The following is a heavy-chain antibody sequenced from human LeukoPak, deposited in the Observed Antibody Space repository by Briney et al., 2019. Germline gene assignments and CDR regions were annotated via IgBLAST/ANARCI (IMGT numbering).Heavy chain of an antibody. V-gene: IGHV3-33*01. CDR1: GFTFSSYG. CDR3: ARVGGYGRTYYYYYGMDV. J-gene: IGHJ6*02. Sequence: GGSLRLSCAASGFTFSSYGMHWVRQAPGKGLEWVAVIWYDGSNKYYADSVKGRFTISRDNSKNTLYLQVNSLRAEDTAVYYCARVGGYGRTYYYYYGMDVWGQGTTVTVSS. D-gene: IGHD5-18*01. CDR2: IWYDGSNK.